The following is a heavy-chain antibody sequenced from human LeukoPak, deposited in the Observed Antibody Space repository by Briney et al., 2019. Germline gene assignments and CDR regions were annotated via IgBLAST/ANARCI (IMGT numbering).Heavy chain of an antibody. V-gene: IGHV3-53*01. CDR3: VRGGKSAGKVLDY. CDR1: GFPINSGY. J-gene: IGHJ4*02. CDR2: TYSGGST. D-gene: IGHD3-10*01. Sequence: GGSLRLSCAASGFPINSGYMTWVRQAPGKGLEWVSITYSGGSTYYADSVKGRFTISRDNSRNTAYLQMNSLRAEDTAVYYCVRGGKSAGKVLDYWGQGTLVTVSS.